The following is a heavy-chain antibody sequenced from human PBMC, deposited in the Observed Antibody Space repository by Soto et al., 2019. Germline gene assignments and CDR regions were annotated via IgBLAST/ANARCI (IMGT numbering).Heavy chain of an antibody. CDR2: ISYDGSNK. D-gene: IGHD3-3*01. Sequence: SLRLSCAASGFTFSSYGMHWVRQAPGKGLEWVAVISYDGSNKYYADSVKGRFTISRDNSKNTLYLQMNSLRAEDTAVYYCAKGADFWSGYIYYYYYGMDVWGQGTTVTVSS. CDR1: GFTFSSYG. V-gene: IGHV3-30*18. J-gene: IGHJ6*02. CDR3: AKGADFWSGYIYYYYYGMDV.